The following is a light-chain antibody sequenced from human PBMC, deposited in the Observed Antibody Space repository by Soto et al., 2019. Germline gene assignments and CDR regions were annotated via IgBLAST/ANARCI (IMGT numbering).Light chain of an antibody. CDR2: GAS. CDR3: QQYHINSWT. V-gene: IGKV3-15*01. Sequence: EIVMTQSPATLSVSPGERATLPCGASQSVSSNLAWYQQKPGQAPRLLIYGASTRASGIPARFSGSGSGTEFSLTINSLQADDFATYYCQQYHINSWTFGQGTKVDIK. CDR1: QSVSSN. J-gene: IGKJ1*01.